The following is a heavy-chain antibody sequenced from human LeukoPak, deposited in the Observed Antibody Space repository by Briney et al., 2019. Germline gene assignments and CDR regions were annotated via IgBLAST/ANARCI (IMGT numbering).Heavy chain of an antibody. Sequence: GASVKVSCKASGGTFSSYANSWVRQAPGQGLEWMGGIIPIFGTANYAQKFQGRVTITADESTSTAYMELSSLRSEDTAVYYCARGGTTMIVVSAFDIWGQGTMVTVSS. CDR1: GGTFSSYA. CDR3: ARGGTTMIVVSAFDI. D-gene: IGHD3-22*01. J-gene: IGHJ3*02. CDR2: IIPIFGTA. V-gene: IGHV1-69*13.